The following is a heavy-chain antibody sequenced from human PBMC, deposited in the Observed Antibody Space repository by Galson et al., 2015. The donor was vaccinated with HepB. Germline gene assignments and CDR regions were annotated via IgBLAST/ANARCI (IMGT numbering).Heavy chain of an antibody. CDR3: VRENIAASMDV. CDR2: INGALTIT. CDR1: GFPFSNYW. Sequence: SLRLSCAASGFPFSNYWMHWVRQAPGKGLVWVSRINGALTITNYADSVKGQFTISRDNARNTLYLQMNSLRVEDTAVYYCVRENIAASMDVWGKGTTVTVSS. D-gene: IGHD6-13*01. J-gene: IGHJ6*03. V-gene: IGHV3-74*01.